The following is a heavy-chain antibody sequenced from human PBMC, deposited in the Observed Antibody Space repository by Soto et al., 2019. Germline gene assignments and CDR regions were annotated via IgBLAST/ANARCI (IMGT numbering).Heavy chain of an antibody. J-gene: IGHJ4*02. D-gene: IGHD4-17*01. CDR3: ARGSTTENVYS. CDR2: IHNSGSP. CDR1: GASIYNGGYF. Sequence: QVQLQASGPGLVRPSQTLSLTCSVSGASIYNGGYFWRWIRQSPGKGLEWIGHIHNSGSPYNNPSVHSRVTISADTARIKFSPKLTSVTAADTAVYYCARGSTTENVYSWGQGTLVTVSS. V-gene: IGHV4-30-4*01.